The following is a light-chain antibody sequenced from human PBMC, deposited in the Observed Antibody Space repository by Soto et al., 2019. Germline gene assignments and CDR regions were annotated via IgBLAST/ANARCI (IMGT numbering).Light chain of an antibody. CDR3: QQRSSWPPPT. CDR1: ESVGNY. V-gene: IGKV3-11*01. CDR2: DAS. Sequence: IVLTQSPATLSLSPVERATLSCMASESVGNYLAWYQEKPGQAPRLLIYDASNRATGIPPRFSGSGSGTDFTLTISSLEPEDFAVYYCQQRSSWPPPTFGGGTKVDIK. J-gene: IGKJ4*01.